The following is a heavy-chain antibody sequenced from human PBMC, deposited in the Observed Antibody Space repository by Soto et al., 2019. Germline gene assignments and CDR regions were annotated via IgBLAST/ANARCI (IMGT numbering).Heavy chain of an antibody. CDR3: ARLPENYYDSSGNYYFDF. CDR1: GFIFSTYE. D-gene: IGHD3-22*01. CDR2: ISRSGSSL. J-gene: IGHJ4*02. V-gene: IGHV3-48*03. Sequence: PGGSLRLSCAASGFIFSTYEMNWVRQAPGKGLERVSYISRSGSSLYYADSVRGRFTISRDNAKNSLYLQMNSLRAEDTAVYYCARLPENYYDSSGNYYFDFWGQGTPVTVSS.